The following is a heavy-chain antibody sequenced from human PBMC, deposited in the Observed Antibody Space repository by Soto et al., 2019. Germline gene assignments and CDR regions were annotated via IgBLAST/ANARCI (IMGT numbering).Heavy chain of an antibody. J-gene: IGHJ4*02. CDR2: ISWNSGSI. Sequence: GGSLRLSCAASGFTFDDYAMHWVRQAPGKGLEWVSGISWNSGSIGYADSVKGRFTISRDNAKNSLYLQMNSLRAEDTALYYCAKDRYSSGWYYFDYWGQGTLVTVSS. D-gene: IGHD6-19*01. CDR1: GFTFDDYA. CDR3: AKDRYSSGWYYFDY. V-gene: IGHV3-9*01.